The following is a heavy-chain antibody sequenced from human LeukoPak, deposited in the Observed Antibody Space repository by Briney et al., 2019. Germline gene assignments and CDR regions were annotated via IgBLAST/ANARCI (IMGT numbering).Heavy chain of an antibody. CDR1: GFTFSSYD. D-gene: IGHD4-23*01. V-gene: IGHV3-13*01. Sequence: GGSLRLSCAASGFTFSSYDMHWVRQATGKGLEWVSAIGTAGDTYYPGSVKGRFTISRENAKNSLYLQMNSLRAGDTAVYYCARGWIPAVRVGTTVDNYGMDVWGQGTTVTVSS. J-gene: IGHJ6*02. CDR3: ARGWIPAVRVGTTVDNYGMDV. CDR2: IGTAGDT.